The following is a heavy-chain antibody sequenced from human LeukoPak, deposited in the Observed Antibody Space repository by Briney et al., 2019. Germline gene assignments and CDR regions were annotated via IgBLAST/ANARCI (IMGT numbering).Heavy chain of an antibody. CDR2: IIPIFGTA. D-gene: IGHD4-17*01. Sequence: SVKVSCEASGGTFSSYAISWVRQAPGQGLEWMGGIIPIFGTANYAQKFQGRVTITADESTSTAYMELSSLRSEDTAVYYCARGSTTEQENYYYYYGMDVWGKGTTVTVSS. V-gene: IGHV1-69*13. CDR3: ARGSTTEQENYYYYYGMDV. J-gene: IGHJ6*04. CDR1: GGTFSSYA.